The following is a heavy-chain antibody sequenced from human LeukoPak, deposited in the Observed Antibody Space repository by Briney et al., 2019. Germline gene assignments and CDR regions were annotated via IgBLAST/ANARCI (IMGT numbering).Heavy chain of an antibody. Sequence: SETLSLTCIVSGGSMSNYYWSWIRQPPGKGLEWIGYIYYSGSTNYNPSLKSRVTISVDTSKNQFSLKLSSVTAADTAVYYCARTESYGDPVVALPLDYWGQGTLVTVSS. V-gene: IGHV4-59*12. J-gene: IGHJ4*02. D-gene: IGHD4-17*01. CDR3: ARTESYGDPVVALPLDY. CDR1: GGSMSNYY. CDR2: IYYSGST.